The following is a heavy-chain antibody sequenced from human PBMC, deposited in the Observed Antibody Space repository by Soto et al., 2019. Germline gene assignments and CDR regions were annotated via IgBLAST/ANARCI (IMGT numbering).Heavy chain of an antibody. Sequence: TGGSLRLSCAASGFTFSSHGMHWVPQAPGKGLEWVAVISYDGSNKYYADSVKGRFTISRDNSKNTLYLQMNSLRAEDTAVYYCAKDHLRDHNLDYWGQGTLVTVSS. CDR1: GFTFSSHG. CDR3: AKDHLRDHNLDY. CDR2: ISYDGSNK. J-gene: IGHJ4*02. V-gene: IGHV3-30*18. D-gene: IGHD1-20*01.